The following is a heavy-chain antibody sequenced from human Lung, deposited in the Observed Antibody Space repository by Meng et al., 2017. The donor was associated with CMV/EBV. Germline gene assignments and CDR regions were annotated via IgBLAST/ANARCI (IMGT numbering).Heavy chain of an antibody. Sequence: QVQLREPGPALSQPSQPLSLTCAVSGDSITNHNWWAWVRQPPGKGLEWIGEIPHRGSSAYNPSLKSRVSMSIDKSKNQFSLKLTSVTASDTAVYHCLRRSGGSVWGQGTLVTVSS. CDR2: IPHRGSS. D-gene: IGHD3-10*01. CDR1: GDSITNHNW. J-gene: IGHJ1*01. V-gene: IGHV4-4*02. CDR3: LRRSGGSV.